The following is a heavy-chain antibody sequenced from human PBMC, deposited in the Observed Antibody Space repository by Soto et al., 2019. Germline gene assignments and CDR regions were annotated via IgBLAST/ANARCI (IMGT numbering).Heavy chain of an antibody. Sequence: TSETLSLTCTVSGGSVSSGSYYWSWIRQPPGKGLEWIGYIYYSGSTNYNPSLKSRVTISVDTSKNQFSLKLSSVTAADTAVYYCARLGYCSSTSCSKRSRYGMDVWGQGTKVTVYS. CDR3: ARLGYCSSTSCSKRSRYGMDV. J-gene: IGHJ6*02. V-gene: IGHV4-61*01. CDR1: GGSVSSGSYY. CDR2: IYYSGST. D-gene: IGHD2-2*01.